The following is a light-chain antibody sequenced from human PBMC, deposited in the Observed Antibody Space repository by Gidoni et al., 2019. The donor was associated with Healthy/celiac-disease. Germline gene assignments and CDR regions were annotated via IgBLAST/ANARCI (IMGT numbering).Light chain of an antibody. V-gene: IGKV1-39*01. CDR2: AAS. Sequence: DIQMTQSPSSLSASVGDRVTITCRASQSISSYLTWYQQKPGKAPKLLIYAASSLQSGVPSRFSGSGSGTDFTLTISSLQPEDFATYYCQQSYSTPRGFTFGPGTKVDIK. CDR3: QQSYSTPRGFT. J-gene: IGKJ3*01. CDR1: QSISSY.